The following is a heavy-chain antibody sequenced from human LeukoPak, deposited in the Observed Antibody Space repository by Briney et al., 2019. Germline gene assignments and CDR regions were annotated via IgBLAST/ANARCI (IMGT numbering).Heavy chain of an antibody. V-gene: IGHV4-34*01. J-gene: IGHJ5*02. D-gene: IGHD2-15*01. CDR3: ARHRCSGGSCYPMNWFDP. Sequence: SETLSLTCAVYGGSFSGYYWSWIRQPPGKGLEWVGEINHSGSTNYNPSLKSRVTISVDTSKNQFSLKLSSVTAADTAVYYCARHRCSGGSCYPMNWFDPWGQGTLVTVSS. CDR1: GGSFSGYY. CDR2: INHSGST.